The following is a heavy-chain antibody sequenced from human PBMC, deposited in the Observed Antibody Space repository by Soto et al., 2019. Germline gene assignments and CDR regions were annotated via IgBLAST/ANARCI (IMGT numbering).Heavy chain of an antibody. V-gene: IGHV1-2*02. D-gene: IGHD1-26*01. J-gene: IGHJ4*02. Sequence: QVQLVQSGAEVKKPGASVKVSCKASGYTFIDYYIHWVRQAPGQGLEWMGWFKSNSGATRFAQKFQGRVTMTGDTSICTAYMELSSLRSDDTAVYYCARDSATMAGSFFDYWGQGTLVTVSS. CDR2: FKSNSGAT. CDR1: GYTFIDYY. CDR3: ARDSATMAGSFFDY.